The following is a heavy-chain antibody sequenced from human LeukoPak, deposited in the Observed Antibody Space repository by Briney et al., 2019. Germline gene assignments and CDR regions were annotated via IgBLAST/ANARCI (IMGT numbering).Heavy chain of an antibody. V-gene: IGHV4-39*07. CDR1: GGSISSGSYY. D-gene: IGHD5-18*01. J-gene: IGHJ6*03. CDR2: IYHSGST. Sequence: SETLSLTCTVSGGSISSGSYYWSWIRQPAGTGLEWIGSIYHSGSTYYNPSLKSRVTISVDTSKNQFSLKLSSVTAADTAVYYCAQTRYGYSYGYLTYYYYYMDVWGKGTTVTVSS. CDR3: AQTRYGYSYGYLTYYYYYMDV.